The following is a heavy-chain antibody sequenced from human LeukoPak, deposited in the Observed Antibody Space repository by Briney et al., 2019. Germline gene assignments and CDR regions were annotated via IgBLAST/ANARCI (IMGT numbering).Heavy chain of an antibody. Sequence: ASVKVSCKASGYTFTGYYMHWVRQAPGQGLEWMGWINPNSGATNYAQKFQGRVTMTRDTSISTASMELSSLKPDDTAVYYCARGLRYSYGFFDPWGQGTLVTVSS. D-gene: IGHD5-18*01. CDR3: ARGLRYSYGFFDP. J-gene: IGHJ5*02. CDR1: GYTFTGYY. V-gene: IGHV1-2*02. CDR2: INPNSGAT.